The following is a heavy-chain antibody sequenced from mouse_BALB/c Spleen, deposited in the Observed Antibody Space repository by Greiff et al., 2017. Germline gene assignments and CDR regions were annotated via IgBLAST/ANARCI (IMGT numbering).Heavy chain of an antibody. V-gene: IGHV1-14*01. CDR2: INPYNDGT. J-gene: IGHJ4*01. CDR3: ARWGYGDSYEYAMDY. CDR1: GYTFTSYV. Sequence: EVQLQQSGPELVKPGASVKMSCKASGYTFTSYVMHWVKQKPGQGLEWIGYINPYNDGTKYNAKFKGKATLTSDKSSSTAYMELSSLTSEDSAVYCCARWGYGDSYEYAMDYWGQGTSVTVSS. D-gene: IGHD1-1*01.